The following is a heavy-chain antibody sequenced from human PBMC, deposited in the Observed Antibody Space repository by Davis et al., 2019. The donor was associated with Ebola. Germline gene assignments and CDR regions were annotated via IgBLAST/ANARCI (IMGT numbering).Heavy chain of an antibody. CDR1: GDTLTSYA. D-gene: IGHD2-15*01. J-gene: IGHJ4*02. CDR2: IIPVFRTA. Sequence: SVKVSCQAVGDTLTSYAMTWVRQAPGQGLEWMGGIIPVFRTASYAQKFQGRVTITADESTRTAYMEVSGLRSEDTAVYYCAHLGPQRYCSGGGCHGYLDYWGQGTLVTVSS. CDR3: AHLGPQRYCSGGGCHGYLDY. V-gene: IGHV1-69*13.